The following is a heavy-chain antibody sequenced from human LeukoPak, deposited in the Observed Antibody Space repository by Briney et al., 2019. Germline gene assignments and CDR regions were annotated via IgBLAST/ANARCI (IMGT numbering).Heavy chain of an antibody. CDR2: INHSGST. J-gene: IGHJ4*02. CDR1: GGSFSGYY. CDR3: ARWGHYGSGSYYNNDY. Sequence: SETLSLTCAVYGGSFSGYYWSWIRQPPGKGLEWIGEINHSGSTNYNPSLKSRVTISVDTSKNQFSLKLSSVTAADTAVYYCARWGHYGSGSYYNNDYWGQGTLVTVSS. V-gene: IGHV4-34*01. D-gene: IGHD3-10*01.